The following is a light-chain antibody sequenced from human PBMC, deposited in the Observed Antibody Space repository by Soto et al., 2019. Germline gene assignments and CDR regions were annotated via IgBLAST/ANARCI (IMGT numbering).Light chain of an antibody. Sequence: QSALTQPPSASGSAGQSVTISCTGTSTDVSGYNYVSWYQQHPGKAPKLMIYEVSKRPSGVPDRFSGSKSGNTASLTVSGLQAEDEADYYCSSYAGNDIHYVFGTGTKLTVL. CDR1: STDVSGYNY. V-gene: IGLV2-8*01. CDR3: SSYAGNDIHYV. J-gene: IGLJ1*01. CDR2: EVS.